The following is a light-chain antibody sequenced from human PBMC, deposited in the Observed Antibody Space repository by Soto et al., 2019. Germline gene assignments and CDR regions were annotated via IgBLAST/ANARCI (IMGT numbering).Light chain of an antibody. J-gene: IGKJ2*01. CDR3: QQYKSFPYT. Sequence: DIQMTQSPSTLSASVGDRVTITCRASQSISTWLAWYQQRPGKAPKLLIYKASSLERGVPSRFSGSGSETEFTLTISSLQPDDFATYHCQQYKSFPYTFGQGTNLEIK. CDR1: QSISTW. V-gene: IGKV1-5*03. CDR2: KAS.